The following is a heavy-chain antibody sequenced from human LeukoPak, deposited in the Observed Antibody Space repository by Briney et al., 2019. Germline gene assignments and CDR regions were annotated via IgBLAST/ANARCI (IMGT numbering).Heavy chain of an antibody. D-gene: IGHD1-20*01. J-gene: IGHJ4*02. CDR3: ARENNWNAFPDFDY. CDR1: GFTFSSYA. Sequence: GGSLRLSCAASGFTFSSYAMHWVRQAPGKGLEWVAVISYDGSNKYYADSVKGRFTISRDNSKNTLYLQMNSLRAEDTAVYYCARENNWNAFPDFDYWGQGTLVTVSS. V-gene: IGHV3-30-3*01. CDR2: ISYDGSNK.